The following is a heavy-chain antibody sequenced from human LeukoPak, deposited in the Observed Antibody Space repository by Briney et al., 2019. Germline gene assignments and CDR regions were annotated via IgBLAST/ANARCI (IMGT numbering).Heavy chain of an antibody. V-gene: IGHV4-59*01. J-gene: IGHJ4*02. CDR2: IYYSGST. D-gene: IGHD6-13*01. Sequence: SETLSLTCTVSGGSISSYYWSWIRQPPGKGLEWIGYIYYSGSTIYNPSLKSRVTISLDTSKNQFSLKLSSVTAADTAVYYCARVSDSSSCQYYWGQGTLVTVSS. CDR1: GGSISSYY. CDR3: ARVSDSSSCQYY.